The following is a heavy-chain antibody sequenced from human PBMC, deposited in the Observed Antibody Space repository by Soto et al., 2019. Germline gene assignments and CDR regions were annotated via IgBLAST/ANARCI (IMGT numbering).Heavy chain of an antibody. J-gene: IGHJ4*01. CDR1: GFTSSSYA. D-gene: IGHD5-12*01. Sequence: GSLTLSCAASGFTSSSYAMSWVLQAPGKGLEWVSAIGGSCGSTYYADSVKSRFTISRDNSQNTLYLQMNSLRAEDTAVYYCAKVWDGYNYGYFDYWGHGTLVTVSS. CDR3: AKVWDGYNYGYFDY. CDR2: IGGSCGST. V-gene: IGHV3-23*01.